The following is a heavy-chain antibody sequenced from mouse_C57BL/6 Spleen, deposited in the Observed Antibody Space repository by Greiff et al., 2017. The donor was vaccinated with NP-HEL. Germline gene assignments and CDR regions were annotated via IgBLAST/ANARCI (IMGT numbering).Heavy chain of an antibody. D-gene: IGHD4-1*01. Sequence: DVMLVESGGGLVKPGGSLKLSCAASGFTFSSYAMSWVRQTPEKRLEWVATISDGGSYTYYPDNVKGRFTISRDNAKNNLYLQMSHLKSEDTAMYYCARELTGRGAMDYWGQGTSVTVSS. V-gene: IGHV5-4*01. CDR3: ARELTGRGAMDY. CDR1: GFTFSSYA. J-gene: IGHJ4*01. CDR2: ISDGGSYT.